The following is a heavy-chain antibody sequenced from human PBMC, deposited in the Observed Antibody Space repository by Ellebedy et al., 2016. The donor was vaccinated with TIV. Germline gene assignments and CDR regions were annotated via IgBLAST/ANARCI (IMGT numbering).Heavy chain of an antibody. CDR2: ISYNGGST. V-gene: IGHV3-23*01. Sequence: GESLKISXAASGFYFSNFAMTWARQAPGKGLEWVSPISYNGGSTYYADSVEGRFTISRDDSKNTLNLQMNSLRAGDTAIYHCARGGYNSGWGFDYWGQGTLVTVSS. J-gene: IGHJ4*02. D-gene: IGHD6-19*01. CDR1: GFYFSNFA. CDR3: ARGGYNSGWGFDY.